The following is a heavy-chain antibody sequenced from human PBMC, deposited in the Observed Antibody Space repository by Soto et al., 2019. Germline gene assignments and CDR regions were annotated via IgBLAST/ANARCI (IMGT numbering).Heavy chain of an antibody. Sequence: SETLSLTXTVSGGSVSSGSYYWSWIRQPPGKGLEWIGYIYYSGSTNYNPSLKSRVTISVDTSKNQFSLKLSSVTAADTAVYYCARALYGGIDYWGQGTLVTVSS. CDR3: ARALYGGIDY. D-gene: IGHD3-16*01. J-gene: IGHJ4*02. CDR2: IYYSGST. V-gene: IGHV4-61*01. CDR1: GGSVSSGSYY.